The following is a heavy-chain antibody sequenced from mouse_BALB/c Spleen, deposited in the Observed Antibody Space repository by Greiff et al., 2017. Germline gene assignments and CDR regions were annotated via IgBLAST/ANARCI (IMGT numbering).Heavy chain of an antibody. CDR3: ERDNYDGGGDY. Sequence: VQLQQTGPELVKPGASVKISCKASGYSFTDYIMLWVKQSHGKSLEWIGNINPYYGSTSYNLKFKGKATLTVDKSSSTAYMQLNSLTSEDSAVYYCERDNYDGGGDYWGQGTTLTVSS. J-gene: IGHJ2*01. D-gene: IGHD2-12*01. V-gene: IGHV1-39*01. CDR1: GYSFTDYI. CDR2: INPYYGST.